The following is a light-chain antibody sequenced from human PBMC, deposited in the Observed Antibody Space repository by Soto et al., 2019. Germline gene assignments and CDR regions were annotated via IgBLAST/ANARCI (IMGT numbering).Light chain of an antibody. J-gene: IGKJ1*01. V-gene: IGKV3-20*01. Sequence: EIVLTQSPGTLSLSPGERATLSCGASQSVTSNYLAWYQQKPGHAPRLLIFGSSIRVTGIPDRFIGSGSGTDFTLTITRLEPEDFAVYYCQHYVTSLTTFGQGTKVDI. CDR2: GSS. CDR3: QHYVTSLTT. CDR1: QSVTSNY.